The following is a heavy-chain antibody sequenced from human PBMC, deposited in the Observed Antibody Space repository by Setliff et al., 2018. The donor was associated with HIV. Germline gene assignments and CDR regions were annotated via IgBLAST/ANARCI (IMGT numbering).Heavy chain of an antibody. D-gene: IGHD5-12*01. J-gene: IGHJ4*02. V-gene: IGHV3-21*04. CDR3: AKDPRAAVATICDY. CDR2: ISSSSSYI. Sequence: GGSLRLSCAASGFTFSTYPMSWVRQAPGKGLEWVSSISSSSSYIYYADSVKGRFTISRDNSKNTLYLQMNSLRAEDTAVYYCAKDPRAAVATICDYWGQGTLVTVSS. CDR1: GFTFSTYP.